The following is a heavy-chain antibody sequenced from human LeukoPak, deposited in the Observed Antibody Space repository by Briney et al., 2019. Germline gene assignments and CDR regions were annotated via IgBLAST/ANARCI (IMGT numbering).Heavy chain of an antibody. CDR2: ISGSGGAT. CDR1: GFTFNNYA. Sequence: GGSLRLSCAASGFTFNNYAMSWVRQAPGKGLEWVSAISGSGGATYYADSVKGRFTISRDNAKNSLYLQMNSLRAEDTAVYYCAKGMELLWFGELLPPNYFDYWGQGTLVTVSS. J-gene: IGHJ4*02. CDR3: AKGMELLWFGELLPPNYFDY. V-gene: IGHV3-23*01. D-gene: IGHD3-10*01.